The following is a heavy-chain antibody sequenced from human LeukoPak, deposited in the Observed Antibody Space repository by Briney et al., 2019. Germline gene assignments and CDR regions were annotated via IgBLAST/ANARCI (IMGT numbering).Heavy chain of an antibody. CDR2: VSGSGAYT. CDR3: AKRGIESCSSTSCHLGY. D-gene: IGHD2-2*01. V-gene: IGHV3-23*01. Sequence: QSGGSLRLSCAASGFTFGSYAMSWVRQAPGKGLEWVSTVSGSGAYTYYADSVKGRFTIFRDNSKNTLYLQMNSLRVEDTAVYYCAKRGIESCSSTSCHLGYWGQGSLVTVSS. CDR1: GFTFGSYA. J-gene: IGHJ4*02.